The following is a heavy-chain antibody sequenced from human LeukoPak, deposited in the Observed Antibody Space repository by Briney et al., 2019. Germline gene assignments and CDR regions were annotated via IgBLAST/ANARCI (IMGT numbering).Heavy chain of an antibody. J-gene: IGHJ4*02. V-gene: IGHV3-33*01. D-gene: IGHD3-3*01. CDR2: IWYDGSNK. CDR3: AGYDFWSGPTEY. Sequence: GGSLRLSCAASGFTFSSYGMHWVRQAPGKGLEWVAVIWYDGSNKYYADSVKGRFTISRDNSKNTLYLQMNSLRAEDTAVYYCAGYDFWSGPTEYWGQGTLVTVSS. CDR1: GFTFSSYG.